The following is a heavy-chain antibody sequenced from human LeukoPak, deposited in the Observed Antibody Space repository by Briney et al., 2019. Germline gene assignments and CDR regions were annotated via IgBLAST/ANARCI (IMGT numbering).Heavy chain of an antibody. CDR1: GGSISSYY. D-gene: IGHD6-19*01. Sequence: PSETLSLTCTVSGGSISSYYWSWIRQPPGKGLEWIGYIYYSGSTNYNPSLKSRVTISVDTSKNQFSLKLSSVTAADTAVYYCGRGTGASYSSGWYNAFDIWGQGTMVTVSS. V-gene: IGHV4-59*12. CDR2: IYYSGST. J-gene: IGHJ3*02. CDR3: GRGTGASYSSGWYNAFDI.